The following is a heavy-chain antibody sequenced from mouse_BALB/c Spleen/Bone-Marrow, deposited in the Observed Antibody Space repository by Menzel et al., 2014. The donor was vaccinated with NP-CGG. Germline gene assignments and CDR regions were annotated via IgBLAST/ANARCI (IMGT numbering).Heavy chain of an antibody. D-gene: IGHD1-2*01. CDR3: ASLHYYGFFAY. J-gene: IGHJ3*01. V-gene: IGHV4-1*02. CDR2: INPDSSTI. Sequence: DVHLVESGGGLVQPGGSLKLSCAASGFDFSRYWMSWVRQAPGTGLEWIGEINPDSSTINYTPSLKDKFIISRDNAKNTLYLQMSKVRSEGTALYYCASLHYYGFFAYWGQGTLVTVSA. CDR1: GFDFSRYW.